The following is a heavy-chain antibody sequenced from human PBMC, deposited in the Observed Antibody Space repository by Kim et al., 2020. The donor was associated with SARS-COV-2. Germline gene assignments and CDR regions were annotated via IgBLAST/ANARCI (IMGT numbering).Heavy chain of an antibody. CDR3: VKDDVNWCLGIGSV. V-gene: IGHV3-64D*06. D-gene: IGHD1-1*01. J-gene: IGHJ6*02. CDR1: GFTFSNHA. Sequence: GGSLRLSCSASGFTFSNHAMHWVRQAPGKGLHFVSTISSNGGTTYYADSVKGRFTISRDNSKNTLYLQMNSLGADDTAVYYCVKDDVNWCLGIGSVWGQGTTVTVSS. CDR2: ISSNGGTT.